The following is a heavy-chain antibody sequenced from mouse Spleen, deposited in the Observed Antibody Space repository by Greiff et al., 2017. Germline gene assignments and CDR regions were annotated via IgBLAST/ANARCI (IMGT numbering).Heavy chain of an antibody. J-gene: IGHJ2*01. CDR3: ARSLRLRNYFDY. D-gene: IGHD1-2*01. CDR2: INPNNGGT. Sequence: VQLQQSGPELVKPGASVKIPCKASGYTFTDYNMDWVKQSHGKSLEWIGDINPNNGGTIYNQKFKGKATLTVDKSSSTAYMELRSLTSEDTAVYYCARSLRLRNYFDYWGQGTTLTVSS. CDR1: GYTFTDYN. V-gene: IGHV1-18*01.